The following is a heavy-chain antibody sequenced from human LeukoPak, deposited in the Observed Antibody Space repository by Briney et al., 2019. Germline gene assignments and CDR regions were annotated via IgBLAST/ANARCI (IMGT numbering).Heavy chain of an antibody. CDR3: ARDPVPAAARHFDY. J-gene: IGHJ4*01. Sequence: GGSLRLSCSASGFTFSTYAMHWVRQAPGKGLEWVAVTSSDGTVKYYPDSVKGRFTISRDNSKNTLYLQVNSLRPEDTGVYYCARDPVPAAARHFDYWGQGTLVTVSS. CDR2: TSSDGTVK. V-gene: IGHV3-30-3*01. D-gene: IGHD2-2*01. CDR1: GFTFSTYA.